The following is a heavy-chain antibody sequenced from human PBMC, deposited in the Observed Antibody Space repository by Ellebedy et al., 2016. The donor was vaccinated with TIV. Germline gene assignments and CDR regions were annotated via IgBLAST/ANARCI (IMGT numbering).Heavy chain of an antibody. J-gene: IGHJ5*02. CDR3: ARSAVAGRGKWFDP. V-gene: IGHV1-2*02. D-gene: IGHD6-19*01. CDR1: GYTFTDYY. CDR2: VNPYSGDT. Sequence: AASVKVSCKASGYTFTDYYMHWVRQAPGQGLEWMGWVNPYSGDTNYAQNLQGRITMTRDTSLSTPYMELSRLRSDDTAVYYCARSAVAGRGKWFDPWGQGTLVTVSS.